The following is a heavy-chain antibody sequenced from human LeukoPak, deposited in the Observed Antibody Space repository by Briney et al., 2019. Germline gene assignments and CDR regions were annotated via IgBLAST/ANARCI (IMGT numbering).Heavy chain of an antibody. J-gene: IGHJ4*02. Sequence: GASVKVSCKASGYTFTGYYMHWVRQAPGQGLEWVGWINPNSGGTNYAQKFKGRVTMTRDKSNSTAYMELSRLRSDDTAVYYCARDYDNSGYYWVRFDYWGRGTRVSVSS. D-gene: IGHD3-22*01. CDR2: INPNSGGT. CDR1: GYTFTGYY. V-gene: IGHV1-2*02. CDR3: ARDYDNSGYYWVRFDY.